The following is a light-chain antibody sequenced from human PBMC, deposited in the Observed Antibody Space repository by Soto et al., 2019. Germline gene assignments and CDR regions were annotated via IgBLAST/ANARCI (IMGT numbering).Light chain of an antibody. Sequence: DIQMTQSPSSLSVSVGDRVTITCRASQSIGGFLNWYQQKLGKAPKLLIYAASSLQSGVPSRFSGSGSGTEFTLTISSLQPEDFATYYCQQSYRTPYTFGQGTKLETK. CDR2: AAS. V-gene: IGKV1-39*01. J-gene: IGKJ2*01. CDR1: QSIGGF. CDR3: QQSYRTPYT.